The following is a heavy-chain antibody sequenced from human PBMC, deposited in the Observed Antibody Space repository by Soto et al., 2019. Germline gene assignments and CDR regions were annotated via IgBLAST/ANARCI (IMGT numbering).Heavy chain of an antibody. Sequence: QMQESGPGLVEPSGTLSLTCDVSGVSISSGSWWSWVRQPPGKGLGRIGEICHSGSTKYNPSLKSRVTISVDNSKSHFPLGVTSVTAADTAVYSCASAGQDGYNLGYWGQGTLVTVSS. J-gene: IGHJ4*02. V-gene: IGHV4-4*02. CDR1: GVSISSGSW. CDR2: ICHSGST. D-gene: IGHD5-12*01. CDR3: ASAGQDGYNLGY.